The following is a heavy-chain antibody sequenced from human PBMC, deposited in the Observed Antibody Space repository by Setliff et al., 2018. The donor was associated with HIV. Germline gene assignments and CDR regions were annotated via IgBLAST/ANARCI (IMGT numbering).Heavy chain of an antibody. Sequence: SETLSLTCAVSGYSVSSGHYWGWIRQPPGKGLEWIGSIYHSGTTYDNPSLKSRVTISVDTSKNQFSLKLSSVTAADTAVYYCARHGAYEAYYDYMDVWGKGTTVTVS. V-gene: IGHV4-38-2*01. J-gene: IGHJ6*03. CDR1: GYSVSSGHY. CDR3: ARHGAYEAYYDYMDV. CDR2: IYHSGTT. D-gene: IGHD5-12*01.